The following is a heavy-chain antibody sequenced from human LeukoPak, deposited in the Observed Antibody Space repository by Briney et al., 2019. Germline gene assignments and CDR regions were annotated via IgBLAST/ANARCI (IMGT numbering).Heavy chain of an antibody. CDR1: GFTFSSYA. D-gene: IGHD3-16*01. CDR3: ATRRDYVWGSYRN. Sequence: PGGSLRLSCAASGFTFSSYAMSWVRQAPAKGLEWVSAISGSGGSTYYADSVKGRFTISRDNSKNTLYLQMNSLRAEDTAVYYCATRRDYVWGSYRNWGQGTLVTVSS. J-gene: IGHJ4*02. V-gene: IGHV3-23*01. CDR2: ISGSGGST.